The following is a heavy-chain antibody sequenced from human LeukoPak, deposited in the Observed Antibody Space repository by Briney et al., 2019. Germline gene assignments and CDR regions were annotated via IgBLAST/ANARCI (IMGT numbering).Heavy chain of an antibody. J-gene: IGHJ3*02. CDR1: GGSISSGGYS. Sequence: PSETLSLTCAVSGGSISSGGYSWSWIRQPPGKGLEWIGYIYHSGSTYYNPSLKSRVTISVDTSKNQFSLKLSSVTAADTAVYYCARGRQRWLQTYAFDIWGQGTMVTVSS. V-gene: IGHV4-30-2*01. D-gene: IGHD5-12*01. CDR3: ARGRQRWLQTYAFDI. CDR2: IYHSGST.